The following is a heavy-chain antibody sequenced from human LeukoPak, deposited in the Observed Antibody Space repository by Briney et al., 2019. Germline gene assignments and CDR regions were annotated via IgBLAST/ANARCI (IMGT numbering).Heavy chain of an antibody. D-gene: IGHD3-10*01. Sequence: GGSLRLSCAASGFTFSSYAMSWVRQAPGKGLEWVSAISGSGGSTYYADSVKGRFTISRDNSKNTLYLQMNSLRAEDTAVYYCARVHVPYYYGSGSYYGGAFDIWGQGTMVTVSS. J-gene: IGHJ3*02. CDR2: ISGSGGST. CDR1: GFTFSSYA. V-gene: IGHV3-23*01. CDR3: ARVHVPYYYGSGSYYGGAFDI.